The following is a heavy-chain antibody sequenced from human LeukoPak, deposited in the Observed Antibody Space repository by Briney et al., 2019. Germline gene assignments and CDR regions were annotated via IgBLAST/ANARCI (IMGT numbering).Heavy chain of an antibody. CDR2: ISSSSYR. CDR3: MSYAGRSDDY. CDR1: GFTFSRYS. J-gene: IGHJ4*02. Sequence: GGSLRLSCAASGFTFSRYSMNWVRQAPGKGLEWVSSISSSSYRYYADSVKGRFTISRDNAKNSLHLQMNSLRAEDTAVYYCMSYAGRSDDYWGQGTLVIVSS. V-gene: IGHV3-21*01. D-gene: IGHD3-16*01.